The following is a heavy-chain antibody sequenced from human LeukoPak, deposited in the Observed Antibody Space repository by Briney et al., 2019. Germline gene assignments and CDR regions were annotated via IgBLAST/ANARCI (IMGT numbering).Heavy chain of an antibody. V-gene: IGHV4-39*01. Sequence: PSETLSLTCTVSGGSISSSSYYWGWIRQPPGKGLEWIGIIYYSGSTYYNPSLKSRVTISVDTSKNQFSLNLSSVTAADTAVYYCVLAVADFDYWGQGTLVTVSS. D-gene: IGHD6-19*01. CDR1: GGSISSSSYY. CDR2: IYYSGST. J-gene: IGHJ4*02. CDR3: VLAVADFDY.